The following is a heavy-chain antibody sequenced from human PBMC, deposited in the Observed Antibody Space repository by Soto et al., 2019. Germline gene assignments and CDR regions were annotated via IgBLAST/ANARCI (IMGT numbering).Heavy chain of an antibody. CDR1: GFTFSSYA. D-gene: IGHD1-1*01. CDR2: ISSNGGST. V-gene: IGHV3-64D*08. Sequence: GGSLRLSCSASGFTFSSYAMHWVRQAPGKGLEYVSVISSNGGSTYYADSVKGRFTISRDNSKNTLYLQMTSLRAEDTAIYYCVTLPFGRYLNWGQGTLVTVSS. CDR3: VTLPFGRYLN. J-gene: IGHJ4*02.